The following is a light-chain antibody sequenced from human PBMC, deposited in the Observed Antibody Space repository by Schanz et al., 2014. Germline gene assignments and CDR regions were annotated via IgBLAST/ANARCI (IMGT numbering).Light chain of an antibody. J-gene: IGLJ3*02. CDR2: GNN. V-gene: IGLV1-40*01. CDR3: QSYDKSLSAWV. CDR1: SSDMGNYA. Sequence: QSVLTQPPSVSAAPGQKVTISCSGSSSDMGNYAVSWYQQLPGTAPKLLIYGNNNRPSGVPDRFSGSKSGTSGSLAITGLQAEDEADYYCQSYDKSLSAWVFGGGTKLTVL.